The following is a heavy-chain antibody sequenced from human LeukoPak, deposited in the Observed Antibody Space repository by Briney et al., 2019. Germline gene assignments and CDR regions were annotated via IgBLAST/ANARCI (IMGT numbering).Heavy chain of an antibody. V-gene: IGHV4-39*01. CDR1: GGSISSSSYY. D-gene: IGHD2-21*01. CDR3: ARLRWSNADY. CDR2: IYYSGST. J-gene: IGHJ4*02. Sequence: SETLSLTCTVSGGSISSSSYYWGWTRQPPGKGLEWIGSIYYSGSTYYNPSLKSRVTISVDTSKNQFSLKLSSVTAADTAVYYCARLRWSNADYWGQGTLVTVSS.